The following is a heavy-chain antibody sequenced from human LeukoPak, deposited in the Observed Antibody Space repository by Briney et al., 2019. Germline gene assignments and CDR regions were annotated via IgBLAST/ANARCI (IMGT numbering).Heavy chain of an antibody. D-gene: IGHD3-22*01. V-gene: IGHV4-59*01. J-gene: IGHJ3*02. CDR3: ARNFDSYNAFDI. CDR2: INYSGST. CDR1: GGSISSYY. Sequence: SETLSLTCTVSGGSISSYYGSWIRQPPGNGLEWIGYINYSGSTNNNPSLKSRVSISVDTSKNQFSLRLSSVTAADTAVYYCARNFDSYNAFDIWGQGTMVTVSS.